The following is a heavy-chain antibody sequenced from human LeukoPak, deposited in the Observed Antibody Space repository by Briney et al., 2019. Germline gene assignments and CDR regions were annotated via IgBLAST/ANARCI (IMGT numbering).Heavy chain of an antibody. Sequence: GGSLRLSCAASGFTFSNYAMSWVRQAPGKGLEWVSTITGSGDSTYNADSVKGRFTISRDNSESTMNLQMNSLRAEDTAVYYCAKGGLWYGKNDHWGQGTLVTVSS. D-gene: IGHD6-13*01. V-gene: IGHV3-23*01. CDR2: ITGSGDST. CDR1: GFTFSNYA. J-gene: IGHJ4*02. CDR3: AKGGLWYGKNDH.